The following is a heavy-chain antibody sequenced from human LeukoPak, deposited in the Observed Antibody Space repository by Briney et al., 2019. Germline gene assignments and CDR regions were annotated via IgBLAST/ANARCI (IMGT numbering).Heavy chain of an antibody. J-gene: IGHJ6*02. CDR2: INPSGGST. D-gene: IGHD2-21*02. CDR3: AREEVVTESFVYYGMDV. V-gene: IGHV1-46*01. Sequence: RASVKVSCKASGYTFTSYYMHWVRQAPGQGLEWMGIINPSGGSTSYAQKFQGRVTMTRDTSTSTVYMELSSLRSEDTAVYYCAREEVVTESFVYYGMDVWGQGTTVTVSS. CDR1: GYTFTSYY.